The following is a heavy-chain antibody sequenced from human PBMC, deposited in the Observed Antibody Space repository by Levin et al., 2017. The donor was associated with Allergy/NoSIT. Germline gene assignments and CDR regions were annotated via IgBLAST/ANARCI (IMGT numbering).Heavy chain of an antibody. CDR3: GRHGDYHQKGGSLDC. V-gene: IGHV3-48*01. D-gene: IGHD4-17*01. Sequence: PGGSLRLSCGASGFTFNSYSMNWVRQAPGKGLEWISYISSSSDAKYYANSVKGRVTISRDNAKNSLSLQMNSLRAEDTAVYYCGRHGDYHQKGGSLDCWGRGTLVTVSS. J-gene: IGHJ4*02. CDR1: GFTFNSYS. CDR2: ISSSSDAK.